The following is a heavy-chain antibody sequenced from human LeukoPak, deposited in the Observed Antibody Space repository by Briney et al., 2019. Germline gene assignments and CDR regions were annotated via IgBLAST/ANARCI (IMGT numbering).Heavy chain of an antibody. CDR3: AKGSRIWGNYYFDF. J-gene: IGHJ4*02. D-gene: IGHD3-16*01. CDR1: GFTFSSYW. CDR2: IKQDGSDK. V-gene: IGHV3-7*05. Sequence: GGSLRLSCAASGFTFSSYWMSWVRQAPGKGLEWVANIKQDGSDKYYVDSVKGRFTISRDNAKNSLYLQMNSLRAEDTAVYYCAKGSRIWGNYYFDFWGQGTLVTVSS.